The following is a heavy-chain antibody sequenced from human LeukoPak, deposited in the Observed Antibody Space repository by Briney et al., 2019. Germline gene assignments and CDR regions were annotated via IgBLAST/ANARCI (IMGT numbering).Heavy chain of an antibody. CDR1: GGSISSYY. D-gene: IGHD3-22*01. CDR2: IYYSRST. CDR3: ARANYYDSSGYYRDAFDI. V-gene: IGHV4-59*01. J-gene: IGHJ3*02. Sequence: SETLSLTCTVSGGSISSYYWSWIRQPPGKVLEWIGYIYYSRSTNYNPSLKSRVTISVDTSKNQFSLKLSSVTAADTAVYYCARANYYDSSGYYRDAFDIWGQGTMVTVSS.